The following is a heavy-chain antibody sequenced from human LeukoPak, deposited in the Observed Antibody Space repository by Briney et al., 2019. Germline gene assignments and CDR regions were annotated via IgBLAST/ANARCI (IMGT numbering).Heavy chain of an antibody. V-gene: IGHV3-30*18. Sequence: GGSLRLSCAASGFTFSSYGMPWVRQAPGKGLEWVAVISYDGSNKYYADSVKGRFTISRDNSKNTLYLQMNSLRAEDTAVYYCAKDVIAVAGTHRYYYYYGMDVWGQGTTVTVSS. CDR2: ISYDGSNK. J-gene: IGHJ6*02. CDR3: AKDVIAVAGTHRYYYYYGMDV. D-gene: IGHD6-19*01. CDR1: GFTFSSYG.